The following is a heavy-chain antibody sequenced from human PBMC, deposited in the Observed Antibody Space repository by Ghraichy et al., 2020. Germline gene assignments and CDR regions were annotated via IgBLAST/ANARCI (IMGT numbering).Heavy chain of an antibody. D-gene: IGHD3-16*01. J-gene: IGHJ4*02. Sequence: SETLSLTCTVSGGSVSSDYWSWIRQPPGKGLEWIGYINYSGTSNYKPSLKSRVTMSVDTSKNQFSLKLTSVTAADTAVYYCARDIGRLAYWGQGTLVIVSS. V-gene: IGHV4-59*02. CDR3: ARDIGRLAY. CDR1: GGSVSSDY. CDR2: INYSGTS.